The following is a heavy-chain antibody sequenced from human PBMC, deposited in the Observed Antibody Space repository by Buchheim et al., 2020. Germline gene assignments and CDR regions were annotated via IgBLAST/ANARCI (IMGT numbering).Heavy chain of an antibody. CDR2: ISYDGSKK. J-gene: IGHJ4*02. CDR1: GFIFSGYG. V-gene: IGHV3-30*18. D-gene: IGHD4-23*01. CDR3: AKNSVVNYGYYFDH. Sequence: QVQLVGSGGGVIQPGKSLRLSCAASGFIFSGYGMNWVRQTPGKGLEWVAFISYDGSKKEYADSVKGRFTISRDNSKNTLSLQMGSLRADDTAMYYCAKNSVVNYGYYFDHWGQGIL.